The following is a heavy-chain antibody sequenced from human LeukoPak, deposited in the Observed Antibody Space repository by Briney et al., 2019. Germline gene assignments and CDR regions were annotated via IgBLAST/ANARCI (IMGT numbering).Heavy chain of an antibody. Sequence: GGSLRLSCAASGFTFSSYSMNWVRQAPGKGLEWVSSISSSSSYIYYADSVKGRFTISRDNAKNSLYLQMNSLRAEDTAVYYCARDSYCYDSSGPHWGQGTLVTVSS. CDR2: ISSSSSYI. CDR3: ARDSYCYDSSGPH. J-gene: IGHJ4*02. V-gene: IGHV3-21*01. D-gene: IGHD3-22*01. CDR1: GFTFSSYS.